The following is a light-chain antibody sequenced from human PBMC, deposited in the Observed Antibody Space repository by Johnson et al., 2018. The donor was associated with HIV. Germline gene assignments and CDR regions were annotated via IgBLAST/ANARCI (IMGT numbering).Light chain of an antibody. Sequence: QAVLTQPPSVSAAPGQKVTISCSGSSSNIESYFVSWYQHLPGAAPTLLIYENGKRPPGLPDRFSGSTSRTSSNLAITGLQTGDEADYYCGTWDSVNYVFGTGTKVTVL. CDR2: ENG. V-gene: IGLV1-51*02. J-gene: IGLJ1*01. CDR3: GTWDSVNYV. CDR1: SSNIESYF.